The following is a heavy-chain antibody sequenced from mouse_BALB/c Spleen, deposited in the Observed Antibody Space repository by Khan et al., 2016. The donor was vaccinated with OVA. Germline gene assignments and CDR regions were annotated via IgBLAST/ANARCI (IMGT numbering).Heavy chain of an antibody. Sequence: QVQLKESGPGLVAPSQSLSITCTVSGFSLTNYGVHWVRQPPGKGLEWLGIIWAGGSTNYNSTLMSRLSISKDNSRSQVFLKMNSLQTDDTAMYFCARNRESDYFDYWGRGTTLTVSS. CDR3: ARNRESDYFDY. J-gene: IGHJ2*01. CDR1: GFSLTNYG. V-gene: IGHV2-9*02. CDR2: IWAGGST.